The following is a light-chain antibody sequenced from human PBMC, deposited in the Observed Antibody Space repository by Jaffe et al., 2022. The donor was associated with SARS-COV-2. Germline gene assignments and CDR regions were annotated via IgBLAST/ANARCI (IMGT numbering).Light chain of an antibody. V-gene: IGLV1-44*01. Sequence: QSVLTQPPSASGAPGQRVTISCSGSSSKIGTNTVNWYQQLPGTAPKLLIYSNNQRPSGVPDRFSGSKSGTSASLAISGLQSEDEANYYCAIWDDSLNGPVFGGGTKLTVL. CDR3: AIWDDSLNGPV. J-gene: IGLJ2*01. CDR1: SSKIGTNT. CDR2: SNN.